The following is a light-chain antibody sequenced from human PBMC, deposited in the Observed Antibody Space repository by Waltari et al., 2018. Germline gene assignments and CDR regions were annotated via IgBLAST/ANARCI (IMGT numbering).Light chain of an antibody. Sequence: QSALTQPASVSGSPGQSIPISCPGPSSDVGGYNYVSWYQQHPGTTPKLIIFDVNRRPSGVSHRFSGSKSGNTASLTISGLQAEDEADYYCGSYTTRATHVFGIGTKVTVL. CDR3: GSYTTRATHV. J-gene: IGLJ1*01. CDR2: DVN. V-gene: IGLV2-14*03. CDR1: SSDVGGYNY.